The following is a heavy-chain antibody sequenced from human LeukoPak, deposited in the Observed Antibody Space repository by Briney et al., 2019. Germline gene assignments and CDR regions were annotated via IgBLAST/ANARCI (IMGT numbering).Heavy chain of an antibody. J-gene: IGHJ4*02. V-gene: IGHV4-61*01. D-gene: IGHD6-19*01. CDR2: IYYSGST. CDR1: GYSISSGYY. CDR3: ARVGSGWYQPVGYYFDY. Sequence: SETLSLTCTVSGYSISSGYYWSWIRQPPGKGLEWIGYIYYSGSTNYNPSLKSRVTISVDTSKNQFSLKLSSVTAADTAVYYCARVGSGWYQPVGYYFDYWGQGTLVTVSS.